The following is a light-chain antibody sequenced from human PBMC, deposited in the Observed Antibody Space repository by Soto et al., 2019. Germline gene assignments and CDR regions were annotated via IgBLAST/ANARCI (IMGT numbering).Light chain of an antibody. CDR3: QQYNSYSGM. CDR2: GAS. J-gene: IGKJ1*01. CDR1: QSVSRK. V-gene: IGKV3-15*01. Sequence: EIVKTQSPATLSVSPVEIATLSFMASQSVSRKLAWYQQTRGQAPRLLIYGASTRATGVPARFSGSGSGTDFTLTISGLQPDDFASYYCQQYNSYSGMFGQGTKVDI.